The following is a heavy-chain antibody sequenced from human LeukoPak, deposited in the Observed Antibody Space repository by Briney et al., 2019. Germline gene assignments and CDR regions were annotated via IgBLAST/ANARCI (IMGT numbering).Heavy chain of an antibody. J-gene: IGHJ4*02. Sequence: GGSLRLCCATSHFTFSSHAMNWVRQAPGKGLEWVSSISDDDDSTYYADSVKGRFTISRDNSKNTLYLDINNLRAEDTALYFCAKTLFGFSYGKIDYWGQGTLVTVSS. V-gene: IGHV3-23*01. D-gene: IGHD5-18*01. CDR2: ISDDDDST. CDR3: AKTLFGFSYGKIDY. CDR1: HFTFSSHA.